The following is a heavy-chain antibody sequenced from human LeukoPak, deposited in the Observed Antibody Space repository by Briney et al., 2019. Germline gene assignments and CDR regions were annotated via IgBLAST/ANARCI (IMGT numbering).Heavy chain of an antibody. CDR3: ASGFHY. CDR2: VSNDGRNN. CDR1: AFTFSTYP. V-gene: IGHV3-30-3*02. D-gene: IGHD2-15*01. Sequence: PGGSLRLSCAASAFTFSTYPIHWVRQASGKGLEWVAGVSNDGRNNHYADSVKGRFTISRDDSKNTVYLQMNSLRLEDTAFYYCASGFHYWGQGTLVTVSS. J-gene: IGHJ4*02.